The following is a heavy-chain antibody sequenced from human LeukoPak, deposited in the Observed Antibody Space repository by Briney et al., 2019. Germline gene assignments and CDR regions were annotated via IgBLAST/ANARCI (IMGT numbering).Heavy chain of an antibody. V-gene: IGHV3-23*01. J-gene: IGHJ5*02. CDR3: AKSPQWLVPSWFDP. CDR2: TSGSGGAT. Sequence: GGSLGLSCAASGFTFSSNAMSWVRQAPGKGLEWVSGTSGSGGATYYADSVKGRFSISRDNSKNTLYLQMNSLRAEDTAIYYCAKSPQWLVPSWFDPWGQGTLVTVSS. D-gene: IGHD6-19*01. CDR1: GFTFSSNA.